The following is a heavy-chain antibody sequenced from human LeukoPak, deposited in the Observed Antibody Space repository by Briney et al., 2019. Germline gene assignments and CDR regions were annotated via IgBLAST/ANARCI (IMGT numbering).Heavy chain of an antibody. J-gene: IGHJ5*02. CDR1: GFTFSSYE. V-gene: IGHV3-48*03. CDR3: ARDRGVPAASNWFDP. D-gene: IGHD2-2*01. CDR2: ISSSGSTI. Sequence: AGSLRLSCAASGFTFSSYEMNWVRQAPGKGLEWVSYISSSGSTIYYADSVKGRFTISRDNTKNSLYLQMNSLRAEDTAVYYCARDRGVPAASNWFDPWGQGTLVTVSS.